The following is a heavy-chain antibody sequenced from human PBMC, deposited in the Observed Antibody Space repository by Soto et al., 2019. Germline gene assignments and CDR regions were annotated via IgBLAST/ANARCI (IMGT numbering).Heavy chain of an antibody. Sequence: QLQLQESGSGLVKPSQTLSLTCAVSGGSISSGGYSWSWIRQPPGKGLEWIGYIYHSGSTYYNPSLKSRVTISVDRSKNQFSLKLSSVTAADTAVYYCARGSQNDYGTYFDYWGQGTLVTVSS. CDR1: GGSISSGGYS. CDR3: ARGSQNDYGTYFDY. V-gene: IGHV4-30-2*01. CDR2: IYHSGST. D-gene: IGHD4-17*01. J-gene: IGHJ4*02.